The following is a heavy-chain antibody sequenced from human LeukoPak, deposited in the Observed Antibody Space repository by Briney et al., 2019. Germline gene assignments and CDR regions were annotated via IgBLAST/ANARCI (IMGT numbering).Heavy chain of an antibody. CDR3: ARDWGDGYNPENFDY. Sequence: ASVKVSCKASGYTFTGYYMHWVRQAPGQGLEWMGWINPNSGGTNYAQKFQGRVTMTRDTSISTAYMELSRLRSDDTAVYYCARDWGDGYNPENFDYWGQGTLVTVSS. CDR1: GYTFTGYY. D-gene: IGHD5-24*01. CDR2: INPNSGGT. J-gene: IGHJ4*02. V-gene: IGHV1-2*02.